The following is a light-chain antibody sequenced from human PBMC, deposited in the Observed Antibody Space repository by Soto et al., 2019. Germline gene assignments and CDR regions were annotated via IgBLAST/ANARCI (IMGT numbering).Light chain of an antibody. Sequence: DTQIPHSPSTHSSSLRGRVSITCRSSQSMSNRFAWYQQKPGKAPKVLIYYASILESGVPSRFSGSGSGTDFTLTISRVKPEDFAVDYCQQYGSSGTCSQGTKVDIK. CDR2: YAS. CDR1: QSMSNR. V-gene: IGKV1-5*01. J-gene: IGKJ1*01. CDR3: QQYGSSGT.